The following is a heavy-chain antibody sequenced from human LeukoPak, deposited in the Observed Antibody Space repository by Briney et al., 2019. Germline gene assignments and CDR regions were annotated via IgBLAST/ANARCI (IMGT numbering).Heavy chain of an antibody. CDR2: IIPIFGTA. J-gene: IGHJ4*02. CDR3: ARNDYSNYPSDY. D-gene: IGHD4-11*01. CDR1: GGTLSSYA. V-gene: IGHV1-69*01. Sequence: SVKVSCKASGGTLSSYAISWVRQAPGQGLEWMGGIIPIFGTANYAQKFQGRVTITADESTSTAYMELSSLRSEDTAVYYCARNDYSNYPSDYWGQGTLVTVSS.